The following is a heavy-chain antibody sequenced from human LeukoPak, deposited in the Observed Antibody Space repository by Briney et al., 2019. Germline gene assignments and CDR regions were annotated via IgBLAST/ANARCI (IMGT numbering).Heavy chain of an antibody. CDR1: GFTFSSHW. CDR3: ARDAVDGYYDY. V-gene: IGHV3-74*01. J-gene: IGHJ4*02. D-gene: IGHD3-9*01. CDR2: IKDDGSHT. Sequence: PGGSLRLSCAASGFTFSSHWMHWVRQAPGKGLVWVSRIKDDGSHTNYADSVKGRFTISRDNSKNTLYLQTNSLRAEDTAVYYCARDAVDGYYDYWGQGTLVTVSS.